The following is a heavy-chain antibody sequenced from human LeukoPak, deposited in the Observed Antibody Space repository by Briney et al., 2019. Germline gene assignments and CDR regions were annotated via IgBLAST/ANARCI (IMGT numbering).Heavy chain of an antibody. D-gene: IGHD4-23*01. CDR1: GFTFSSYA. CDR3: AIGPGGLFDY. CDR2: INASGGRT. Sequence: QPGGSLRLSCAASGFTFSSYAMSWVRQAPGKGLEWVSSINASGGRTYYADSVKGRFTISRDNSKNTLYLQMNSLRAEDTAVYYCAIGPGGLFDYWGQGTLVTVSS. J-gene: IGHJ4*02. V-gene: IGHV3-23*01.